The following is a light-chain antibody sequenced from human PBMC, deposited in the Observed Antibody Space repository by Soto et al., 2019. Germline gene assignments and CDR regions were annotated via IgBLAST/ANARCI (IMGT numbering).Light chain of an antibody. CDR2: DAS. Sequence: EILLTQSPGTLSLSPEERATLSCRASQSISSSYLAWFQQKPGHAPSLLIYDASSRATGIPDRFSGSGSGTDFTLTIIRVEPEDFTAYYCQQYGSSPITYGQGTRLEIK. V-gene: IGKV3-20*01. CDR1: QSISSSY. J-gene: IGKJ5*01. CDR3: QQYGSSPIT.